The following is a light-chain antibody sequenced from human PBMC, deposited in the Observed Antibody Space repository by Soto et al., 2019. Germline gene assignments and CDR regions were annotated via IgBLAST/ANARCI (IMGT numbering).Light chain of an antibody. CDR3: SSYTSSSTLV. CDR1: SSDVGAYNY. CDR2: EVS. Sequence: QSVLTQPASVSGSPGQSITISCTGTSSDVGAYNYVSWYQQHPGKAPKLMIYEVSNRPSGVSNRSSGSKSGNTASLTISGLQAEDEADYYCSSYTSSSTLVFGTGTKVTVL. V-gene: IGLV2-14*01. J-gene: IGLJ1*01.